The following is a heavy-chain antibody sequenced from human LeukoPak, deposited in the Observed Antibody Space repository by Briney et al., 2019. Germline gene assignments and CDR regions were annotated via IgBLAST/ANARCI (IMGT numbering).Heavy chain of an antibody. CDR3: ARDPDIVAMRSPFDY. CDR2: INPNSGGT. V-gene: IGHV1-2*02. D-gene: IGHD2-15*01. CDR1: GYTFTGYY. Sequence: GASVKVSCKASGYTFTGYYMHWVRQAPGQGLEWMGWINPNSGGTNFAQKFQGRVTMTRDTSISTAYMELSSLTSDDTAVYYCARDPDIVAMRSPFDYWGQGTLVTVSS. J-gene: IGHJ4*02.